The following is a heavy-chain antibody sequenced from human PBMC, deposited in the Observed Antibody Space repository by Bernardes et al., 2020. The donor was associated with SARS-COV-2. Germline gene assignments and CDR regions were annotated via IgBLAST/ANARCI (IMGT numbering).Heavy chain of an antibody. CDR2: IIPILGIA. J-gene: IGHJ6*02. D-gene: IGHD3-10*01. V-gene: IGHV1-69*04. CDR3: ARSITMVRVVIGPGYGMDV. CDR1: GGTFSSYA. Sequence: SVKVSCTASGGTFSSYAISCVRQAPGQGLEWMGRIIPILGIANYAQKFQGRVTITADKSTSTAYMELSSLRSEDTAVYYCARSITMVRVVIGPGYGMDVWGQGT.